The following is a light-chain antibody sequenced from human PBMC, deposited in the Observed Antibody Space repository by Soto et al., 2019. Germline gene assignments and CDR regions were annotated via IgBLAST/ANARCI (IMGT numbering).Light chain of an antibody. V-gene: IGKV3-11*01. CDR3: QQRSNWPKLT. CDR2: DAS. Sequence: EIVLTQSPATLSLSPGERATLSCRASQSVSSYLAWYQHKPGQAPRILIDDASNRATGIPARFSGSGSGTAFTLTISSLEPEDFAVYYCQQRSNWPKLTFGGGTKVEIK. CDR1: QSVSSY. J-gene: IGKJ4*01.